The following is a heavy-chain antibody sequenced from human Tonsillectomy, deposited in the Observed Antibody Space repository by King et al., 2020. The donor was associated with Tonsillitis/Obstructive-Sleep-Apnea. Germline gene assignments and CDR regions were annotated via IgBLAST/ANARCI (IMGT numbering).Heavy chain of an antibody. Sequence: QLVQSGAEVKKPGASVKVSCKASGYTFTGYYMHWVRQAPGQGLEWMGWINPNSGGTNYAQKFQGWVTMTRDTSISTAYMELRRLRSDDTAVYYCARAQTYCSGGSCYGEDFDYWGQGTLVTVSS. J-gene: IGHJ4*02. D-gene: IGHD2-15*01. V-gene: IGHV1-2*04. CDR2: INPNSGGT. CDR1: GYTFTGYY. CDR3: ARAQTYCSGGSCYGEDFDY.